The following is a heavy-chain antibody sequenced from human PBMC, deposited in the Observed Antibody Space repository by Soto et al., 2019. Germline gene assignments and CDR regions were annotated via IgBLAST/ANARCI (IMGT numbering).Heavy chain of an antibody. CDR2: ISSSSSYI. Sequence: GGSLRLSCAASGVTFSSYSMNWVRQAPGKGLEWVSSISSSSSYIHYADSVKGRFTISRDNAKSSLYLQMNTLRAEDTAVYYCAGDAFDIWGQGTMVTVSS. J-gene: IGHJ3*02. CDR3: AGDAFDI. V-gene: IGHV3-21*01. CDR1: GVTFSSYS.